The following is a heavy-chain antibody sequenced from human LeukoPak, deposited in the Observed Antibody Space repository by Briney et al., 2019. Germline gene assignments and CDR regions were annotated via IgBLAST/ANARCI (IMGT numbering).Heavy chain of an antibody. J-gene: IGHJ3*02. D-gene: IGHD3-22*01. CDR2: INPNSGGT. Sequence: ASVKVSCKASGYTFTGYYIHWVRQAPGQGLEWMGWINPNSGGTKYVQKFQGRVTMTRDTPISTAYMELSSLRSDDTAVYYCAREPDDIITNLLPHDAFDIWGQGTMVTVSS. CDR1: GYTFTGYY. CDR3: AREPDDIITNLLPHDAFDI. V-gene: IGHV1-2*02.